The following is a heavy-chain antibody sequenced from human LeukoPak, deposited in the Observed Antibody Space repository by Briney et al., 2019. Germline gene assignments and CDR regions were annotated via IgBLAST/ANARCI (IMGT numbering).Heavy chain of an antibody. CDR2: ISSSSSAI. D-gene: IGHD7-27*01. Sequence: TGGSLRLSCAASGFPFNSHHMNCVRQAPGKGLEWVSYISSSSSAIYYADSVKGRFTMSRDDAKNSLYLHMNSLRDEDTAVYYCARDRPNWGIDCWGQGTLVTVSS. CDR1: GFPFNSHH. J-gene: IGHJ4*02. CDR3: ARDRPNWGIDC. V-gene: IGHV3-48*02.